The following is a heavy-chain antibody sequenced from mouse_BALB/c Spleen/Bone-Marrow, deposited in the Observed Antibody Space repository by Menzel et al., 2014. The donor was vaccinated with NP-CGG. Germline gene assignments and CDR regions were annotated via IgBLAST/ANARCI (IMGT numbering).Heavy chain of an antibody. V-gene: IGHV5-4*02. CDR1: GFTFSDYY. J-gene: IGHJ3*01. Sequence: DVHLVESGGGLVKPGGSLKLSCAASGFTFSDYYMYWVRQTPEKRLEWVATISDGGSYTYYPDSVKGRFTISRDNAKSNLYLQMSSLKSEDTAMYYCARDGNYAYWGQGTLVTVSA. CDR3: ARDGNYAY. CDR2: ISDGGSYT. D-gene: IGHD2-1*01.